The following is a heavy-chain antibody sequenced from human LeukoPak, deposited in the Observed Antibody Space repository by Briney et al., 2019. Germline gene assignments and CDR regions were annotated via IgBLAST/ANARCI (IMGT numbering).Heavy chain of an antibody. CDR2: IRNTGSDI. V-gene: IGHV3-48*03. CDR1: GFTFRSYA. CDR3: ATSYSSDWYGTFDS. D-gene: IGHD6-13*01. J-gene: IGHJ4*02. Sequence: GRSLRLSCGASGFTFRSYAMHWVRQAPGKGLEWVSSIRNTGSDIYYADSVKGRFTISRDNARNSLSLQMNSLRAEDTAVYYGATSYSSDWYGTFDSWGQGTQVTVSA.